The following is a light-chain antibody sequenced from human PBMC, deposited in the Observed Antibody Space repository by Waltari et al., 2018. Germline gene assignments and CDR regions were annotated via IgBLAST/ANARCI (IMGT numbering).Light chain of an antibody. CDR3: CSYAGSYTWV. CDR2: DVS. J-gene: IGLJ3*02. V-gene: IGLV2-11*01. Sequence: WDQQHPGKAPKLMIYDVSKRPSGVPDRCSGSKSGNTASLTISGLQAEDEADYYCCSYAGSYTWVFGGGTKLTVL.